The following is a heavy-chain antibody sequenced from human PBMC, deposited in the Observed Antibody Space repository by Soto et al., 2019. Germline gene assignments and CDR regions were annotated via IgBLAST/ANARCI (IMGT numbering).Heavy chain of an antibody. V-gene: IGHV3-15*07. Sequence: EVQLVESAGGLVKPGGSLRLSCVASGFSFNEAWMNWVRQAPGEGLEWVGRIKTSAGGGATDYAAPVQGRFTISRDDSNNALYLHMNSLRTDDTAIYSCNPVSVEGIWGHGTTVNVS. CDR1: GFSFNEAW. D-gene: IGHD2-15*01. CDR2: IKTSAGGGAT. CDR3: NPVSVEGI. J-gene: IGHJ6*02.